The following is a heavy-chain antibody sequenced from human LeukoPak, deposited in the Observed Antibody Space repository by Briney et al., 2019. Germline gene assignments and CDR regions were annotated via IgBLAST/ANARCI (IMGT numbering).Heavy chain of an antibody. Sequence: GRSPRLSCAASGFTFSSYAMHWVRQAPGKGLEWVAVISYDGSNKYYADSVKGRFTISRDNSKNTLYLQMNSLRAEDTAVYYCASDVDIVATSPGTLYYFDYWGQGTLVTVSS. CDR1: GFTFSSYA. V-gene: IGHV3-30*04. J-gene: IGHJ4*02. CDR3: ASDVDIVATSPGTLYYFDY. D-gene: IGHD5-12*01. CDR2: ISYDGSNK.